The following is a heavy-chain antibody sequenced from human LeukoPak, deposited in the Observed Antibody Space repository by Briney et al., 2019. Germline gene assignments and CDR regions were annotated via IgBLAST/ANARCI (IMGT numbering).Heavy chain of an antibody. CDR1: GDSISSHY. D-gene: IGHD2-21*02. CDR2: IYYSGST. V-gene: IGHV4-59*11. Sequence: PSETLSLTCTVSGDSISSHYWNWIRQPPGKGLEWIGYIYYSGSTNYNPSLKSRVTISVDTSTSQFSLTLSSVTAADTAVYYCARRAEMTALGLGNWFDPWGQGILVIVSS. J-gene: IGHJ5*02. CDR3: ARRAEMTALGLGNWFDP.